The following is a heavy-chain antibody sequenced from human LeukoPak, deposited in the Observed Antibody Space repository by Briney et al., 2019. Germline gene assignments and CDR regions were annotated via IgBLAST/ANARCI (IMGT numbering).Heavy chain of an antibody. D-gene: IGHD3-10*01. CDR3: ARLMVRGDSFDY. CDR1: EYTFTDYY. V-gene: IGHV1-2*02. J-gene: IGHJ4*02. Sequence: ASVKVSCKASEYTFTDYYIHWVRQAPGQGLEWMGWINPNSGGANYAQNFQGRVTMTRDTSISTAYMELSSLRSDDTAVYYCARLMVRGDSFDYWGQGTLVTVSS. CDR2: INPNSGGA.